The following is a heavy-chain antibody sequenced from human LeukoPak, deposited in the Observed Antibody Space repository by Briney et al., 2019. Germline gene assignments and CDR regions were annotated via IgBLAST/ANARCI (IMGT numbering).Heavy chain of an antibody. V-gene: IGHV4-59*08. D-gene: IGHD4-17*01. CDR1: GDSISSYY. CDR3: ARRGYGDYAYYFDY. J-gene: IGHJ4*02. Sequence: SETLSLTCTVSGDSISSYYWSWIRQPPGKGLEWIGYIYYSGSTNYNPSLKSRVTISVDMSKNQFSLKLSSVTAADTAVYYCARRGYGDYAYYFDYWGQGTLVTVSS. CDR2: IYYSGST.